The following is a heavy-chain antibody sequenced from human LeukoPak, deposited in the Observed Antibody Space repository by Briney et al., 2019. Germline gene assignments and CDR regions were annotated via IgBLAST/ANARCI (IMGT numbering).Heavy chain of an antibody. CDR2: IRHHGNDE. D-gene: IGHD2-21*01. CDR3: AKDADWACDY. Sequence: PGGTLRLSCAASGFTFKNYGMHWIRQAPGKGLEWVAYIRHHGNDEYYVDSVKGRFTVSRDNSQNMMYLQMNSLRAEDTAVYYCAKDADWACDYWGKGTLVTVSS. V-gene: IGHV3-30*02. J-gene: IGHJ4*02. CDR1: GFTFKNYG.